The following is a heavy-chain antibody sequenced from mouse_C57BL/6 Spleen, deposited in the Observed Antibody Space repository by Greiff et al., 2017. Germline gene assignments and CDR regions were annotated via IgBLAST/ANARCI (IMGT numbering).Heavy chain of an antibody. Sequence: VQLQQSGPVLVKPGASVKMSCKASGYTFTDYYMNWVKQSHGKSLEWIGVINPYNGGTSYNQKFKGKATLTVDKSSSTAYMELNSLTSEDSAVYYCARRSGGNYNYFDYWGQGTTLTVSS. CDR2: INPYNGGT. J-gene: IGHJ2*01. D-gene: IGHD2-1*01. V-gene: IGHV1-19*01. CDR3: ARRSGGNYNYFDY. CDR1: GYTFTDYY.